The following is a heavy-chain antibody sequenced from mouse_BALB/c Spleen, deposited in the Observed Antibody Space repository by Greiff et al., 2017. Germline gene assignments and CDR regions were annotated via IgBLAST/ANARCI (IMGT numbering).Heavy chain of an antibody. CDR2: ISSGGSYT. J-gene: IGHJ3*01. D-gene: IGHD1-1*02. CDR3: ARHLVGDWFAY. CDR1: GFTFSSYG. Sequence: EVMLVESGGDLVKPGGSLKLSCAASGFTFSSYGMSWVRQTPDKRLEWVATISSGGSYTYYPDSVKGRFTISRDNAKNTLYLQMSSLKSEDTAMYYCARHLVGDWFAYWGQGTLVTVSA. V-gene: IGHV5-6*01.